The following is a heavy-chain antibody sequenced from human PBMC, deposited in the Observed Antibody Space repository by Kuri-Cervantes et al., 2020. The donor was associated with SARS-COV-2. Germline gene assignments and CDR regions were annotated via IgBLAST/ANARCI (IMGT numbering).Heavy chain of an antibody. V-gene: IGHV1-18*01. Sequence: ASVKVSCKASGYTFTSYGISWVRQAPGQGLEWMGWISAYNGNTNYAQKLQGRVTMTTDTSTSTVYMELSSLRSEDTAVYYCAREWDYYDSSGAFDYWGQGTLVTVSS. D-gene: IGHD3-22*01. J-gene: IGHJ4*02. CDR2: ISAYNGNT. CDR3: AREWDYYDSSGAFDY. CDR1: GYTFTSYG.